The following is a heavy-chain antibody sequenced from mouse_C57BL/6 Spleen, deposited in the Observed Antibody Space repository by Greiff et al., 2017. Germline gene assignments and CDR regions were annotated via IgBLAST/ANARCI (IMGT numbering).Heavy chain of an antibody. D-gene: IGHD1-1*01. V-gene: IGHV1-9*01. CDR1: GYTFTGYW. CDR3: ARPYGSSYEGYYYAMDY. J-gene: IGHJ4*01. Sequence: QVQLKQSGAELMKPGASVKLSCKATGYTFTGYWIEWVKQRPGHGLEWIGEILPGSGSTNYNEKFKGKATFTADTSSNTAYMQLSSLTTEDSAIYYCARPYGSSYEGYYYAMDYWGQGTSVTVSS. CDR2: ILPGSGST.